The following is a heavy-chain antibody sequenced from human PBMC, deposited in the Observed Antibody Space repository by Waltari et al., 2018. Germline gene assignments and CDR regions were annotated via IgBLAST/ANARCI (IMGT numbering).Heavy chain of an antibody. J-gene: IGHJ6*02. CDR2: INHSGAT. Sequence: HVQLEQWGAGLLKPSETLSLTCAVYGGSLRDYRWSWLRHSPGKGLGWLAEINHSGATNYNPSLMARVFVSVDTSQNQFSLSLRYVSAADTAVYYCARGPYGSSTNYFYYGLDFWGQGTTVIVSS. CDR3: ARGPYGSSTNYFYYGLDF. CDR1: GGSLRDYR. D-gene: IGHD3-10*01. V-gene: IGHV4-34*01.